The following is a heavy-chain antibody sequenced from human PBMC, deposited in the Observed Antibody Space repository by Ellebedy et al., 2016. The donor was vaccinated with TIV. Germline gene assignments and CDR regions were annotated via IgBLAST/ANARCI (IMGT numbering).Heavy chain of an antibody. CDR3: ARAGRDYDFWSGYYFPPHGMDV. J-gene: IGHJ6*02. CDR1: GFTFSSYS. D-gene: IGHD3-3*01. Sequence: GESLKISCAASGFTFSSYSMNWVRQAPGKGLEWVSYISSVSSSIYYADSVKGRFTISRDNAKNSLYLQMNSLRAEDTAVYYCARAGRDYDFWSGYYFPPHGMDVWGQGTTVTVSS. V-gene: IGHV3-48*04. CDR2: ISSVSSSI.